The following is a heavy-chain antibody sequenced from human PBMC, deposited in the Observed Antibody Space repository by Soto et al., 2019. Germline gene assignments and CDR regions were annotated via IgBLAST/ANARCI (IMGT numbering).Heavy chain of an antibody. V-gene: IGHV1-69*13. D-gene: IGHD3-3*02. CDR3: ARDLAFEGLIWFDP. J-gene: IGHJ5*02. CDR2: IIPIFGTA. CDR1: GGTFSSYA. Sequence: SVKVACKASGGTFSSYAISWVRQAPGQGLEWMGGIIPIFGTANYAQKFQGRVTITADESTSTAYMELSSLRSEDTAVYYCARDLAFEGLIWFDPWGQGTLVTVSS.